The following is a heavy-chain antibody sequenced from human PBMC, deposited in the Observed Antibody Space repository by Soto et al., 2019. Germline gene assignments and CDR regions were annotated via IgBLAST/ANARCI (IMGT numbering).Heavy chain of an antibody. CDR1: GGTFSSYA. J-gene: IGHJ5*02. CDR2: IIPIFGTA. V-gene: IGHV1-69*13. D-gene: IGHD6-19*01. Sequence: SVKVSCKASGGTFSSYAISGVRQAPGQGLEWMGGIIPIFGTANYAQKFQGRVTITADESTSTAYMELSSLRSEDTAVYYCAKGYSSGWFNWFDPWGQGTLVTVSS. CDR3: AKGYSSGWFNWFDP.